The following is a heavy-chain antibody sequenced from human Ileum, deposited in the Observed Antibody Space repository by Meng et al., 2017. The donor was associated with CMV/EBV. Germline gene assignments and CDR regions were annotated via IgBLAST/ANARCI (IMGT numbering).Heavy chain of an antibody. V-gene: IGHV4-4*07. CDR1: GASLNDYY. CDR3: ARDRFDP. Sequence: QVHLQGSGLGLVKLSEPLSLTCTVSGASLNDYYWSWIRQPAGKGLEWIGRIFATGTTNYNPSLKSRVTMSVDTSKNQFSLKLTSITAADTAVYFCARDRFDPWGQGALVTVSS. CDR2: IFATGTT. J-gene: IGHJ5*02.